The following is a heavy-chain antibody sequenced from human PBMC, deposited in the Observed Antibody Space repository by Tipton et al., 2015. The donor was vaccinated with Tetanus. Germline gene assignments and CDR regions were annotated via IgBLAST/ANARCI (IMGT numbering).Heavy chain of an antibody. CDR2: ISWNSGSI. J-gene: IGHJ6*02. Sequence: SLRLSCAVYGGSFSGYYWSWIRQTPGKGLEWVSGISWNSGSIGYADSVKGRFTISRDNAKNSLYLQMNSLRAEDTALYYCAKAVSYYGMDVWGQGTTVTVSS. CDR3: AKAVSYYGMDV. V-gene: IGHV3-9*01. D-gene: IGHD5/OR15-5a*01. CDR1: GGSFSGYY.